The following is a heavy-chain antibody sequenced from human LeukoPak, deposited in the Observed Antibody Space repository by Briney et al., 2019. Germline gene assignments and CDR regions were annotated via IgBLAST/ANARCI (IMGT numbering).Heavy chain of an antibody. CDR1: GFTFSNYA. CDR3: ARGYSYGPYYGMDV. CDR2: IKQDGSEK. V-gene: IGHV3-7*03. D-gene: IGHD5-18*01. J-gene: IGHJ6*02. Sequence: GVSLRLSCAASGFTFSNYAMTWVRQAPGKGLESVANIKQDGSEKYYVDSVKGRFTISRDNAMNSLYLQMNSLRAEDTAVYYCARGYSYGPYYGMDVWGQGTTVTVSS.